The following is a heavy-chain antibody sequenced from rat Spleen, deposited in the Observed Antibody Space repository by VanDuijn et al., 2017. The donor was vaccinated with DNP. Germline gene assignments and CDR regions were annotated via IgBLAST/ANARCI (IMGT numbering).Heavy chain of an antibody. D-gene: IGHD1-11*01. J-gene: IGHJ2*01. Sequence: EVQLVESGGGLVQPGRSLKFSCAASGFTFSDYAMAWVRQAPKKGLAWVASISNTGDHTYYSDSVKGRFTISRDNAKSTLYLQMNKLGSEDTAIYYCAKGPNYGGWSDYFDYWGQGVMVTVSS. V-gene: IGHV5-17*01. CDR3: AKGPNYGGWSDYFDY. CDR1: GFTFSDYA. CDR2: ISNTGDHT.